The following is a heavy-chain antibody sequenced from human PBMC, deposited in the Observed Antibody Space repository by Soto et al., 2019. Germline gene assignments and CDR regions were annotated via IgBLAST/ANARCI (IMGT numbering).Heavy chain of an antibody. Sequence: GGSLRLSCAASGFTFRSYWMQWVRQAPGKGLVWVSWINSDGSSTRYADSVKGRFTISRDNAKNTLYLQMNSLRAEDTAVYHCASGGSSLNFDSWGQGTLVTVSS. V-gene: IGHV3-74*01. CDR3: ASGGSSLNFDS. CDR1: GFTFRSYW. J-gene: IGHJ4*02. CDR2: INSDGSST. D-gene: IGHD6-6*01.